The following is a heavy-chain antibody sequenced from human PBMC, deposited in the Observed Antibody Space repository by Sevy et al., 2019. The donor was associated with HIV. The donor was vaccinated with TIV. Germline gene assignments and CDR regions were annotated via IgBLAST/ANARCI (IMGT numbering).Heavy chain of an antibody. D-gene: IGHD3-22*01. CDR3: ARDRRGDSSGYYYWYFDL. Sequence: GGSLRLSCAASGFTFSDYYISWLRQAPGKGLEWVSYISSDGNNMFYADSVKGRFSIARDNAKKSLFLQMNSLRAEDTAVYYCARDRRGDSSGYYYWYFDLWGRSTLVTVSS. CDR2: ISSDGNNM. J-gene: IGHJ2*01. V-gene: IGHV3-11*01. CDR1: GFTFSDYY.